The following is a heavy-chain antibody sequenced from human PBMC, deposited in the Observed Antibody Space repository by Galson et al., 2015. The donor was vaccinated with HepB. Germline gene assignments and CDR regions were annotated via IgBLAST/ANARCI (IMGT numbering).Heavy chain of an antibody. Sequence: SLRLSCAASGFTFSGSAIHWVRQASGKGLEWVGRIRSEANSYTTAYAASVQGRFTISRDDSRNTAYLQMISLKTEDTAVYYCWGDIKPRQQWQVALRYWGQGTQVTVSS. V-gene: IGHV3-73*01. J-gene: IGHJ4*02. CDR1: GFTFSGSA. CDR3: WGDIKPRQQWQVALRY. D-gene: IGHD6-19*01. CDR2: IRSEANSYTT.